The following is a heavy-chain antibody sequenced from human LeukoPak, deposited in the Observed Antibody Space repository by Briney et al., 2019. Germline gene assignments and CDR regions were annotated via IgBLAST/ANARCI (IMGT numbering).Heavy chain of an antibody. J-gene: IGHJ4*02. Sequence: PGGSLRLSCAASGFTVSNKYKTWVRQAPGKGLECVSVIYNGGNTYYADSVKGRFTISRDNSKNTLYLQMNSLRAEDTAVYYCARGGGSELSYFDYWGQGTLVTVSS. D-gene: IGHD5-12*01. CDR3: ARGGGSELSYFDY. V-gene: IGHV3-53*01. CDR1: GFTVSNKY. CDR2: IYNGGNT.